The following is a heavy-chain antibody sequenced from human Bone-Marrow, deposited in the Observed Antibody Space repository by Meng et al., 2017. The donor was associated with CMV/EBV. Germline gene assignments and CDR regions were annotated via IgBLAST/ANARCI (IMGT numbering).Heavy chain of an antibody. CDR1: GFTFSSYA. Sequence: GESLKISCAASGFTFSSYAMSWVRQAPGKGLEWVSAISGSGGSTYYADSVKGRFTISRDNSKNTLYLQMNSLRAEDTAVYYCARDWKNWGTDFDYWGQGTLVTVSS. V-gene: IGHV3-23*01. J-gene: IGHJ4*02. CDR3: ARDWKNWGTDFDY. D-gene: IGHD7-27*01. CDR2: ISGSGGST.